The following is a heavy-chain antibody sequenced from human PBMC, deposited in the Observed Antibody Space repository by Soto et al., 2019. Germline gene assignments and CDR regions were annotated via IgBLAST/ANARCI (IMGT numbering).Heavy chain of an antibody. CDR1: GGSISSGDYY. J-gene: IGHJ5*02. CDR2: IYYSGST. CDR3: ARVEYSSSWYWFDP. D-gene: IGHD6-13*01. V-gene: IGHV4-30-4*01. Sequence: PSETLSLTCTVSGGSISSGDYYWSWIRQPPGKGLEWIGYIYYSGSTYYNPSLKSRVTISVDTSKNQFSLKLSSVTAADTAVYYCARVEYSSSWYWFDPWGQGTLVTVSS.